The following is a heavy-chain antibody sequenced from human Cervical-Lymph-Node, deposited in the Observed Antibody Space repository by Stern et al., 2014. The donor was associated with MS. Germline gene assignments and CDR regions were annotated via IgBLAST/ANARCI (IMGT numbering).Heavy chain of an antibody. D-gene: IGHD1-1*01. J-gene: IGHJ6*02. CDR3: ARELSGMYGMDV. CDR2: IYYSGAT. Sequence: QVQLVQSGPGLVKPSQTLSLPCTVSGGSINNGDYYWSWVRQHPGKGLGWRGYIYYSGATYYNPSLKGRLTISVDTSKRHFSLKLTSVTAADTAVYYCARELSGMYGMDVWGQGTTVTVSS. CDR1: GGSINNGDYY. V-gene: IGHV4-31*03.